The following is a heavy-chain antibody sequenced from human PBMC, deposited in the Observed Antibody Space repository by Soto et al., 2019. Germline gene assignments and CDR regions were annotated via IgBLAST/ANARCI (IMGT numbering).Heavy chain of an antibody. CDR3: ANDYGGRSGWFDP. Sequence: GGSLRLSCAASGFTFSSYGMHWVRQAPGKVLEWVAVISYDGSNKYYADSVKGRFTISRDNSKNTLYLQMNSLRAEDTAVYYCANDYGGRSGWFDPWGQGTLVTVSS. V-gene: IGHV3-30*18. J-gene: IGHJ5*02. CDR2: ISYDGSNK. CDR1: GFTFSSYG. D-gene: IGHD4-17*01.